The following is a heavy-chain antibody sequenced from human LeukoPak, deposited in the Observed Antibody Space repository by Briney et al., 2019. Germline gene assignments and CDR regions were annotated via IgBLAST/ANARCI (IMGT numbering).Heavy chain of an antibody. Sequence: GESLQISCQGSGYSFTSYWVGWVRQMPGKGLEWMGIIYPGDSDTRYSPSFQGQVTISADKSIGTAYLQWSSLKASDTAMYYCATGVLRFLEPDLMIDYWGQGTLVTVSS. CDR3: ATGVLRFLEPDLMIDY. CDR2: IYPGDSDT. J-gene: IGHJ4*02. D-gene: IGHD3-3*01. V-gene: IGHV5-51*01. CDR1: GYSFTSYW.